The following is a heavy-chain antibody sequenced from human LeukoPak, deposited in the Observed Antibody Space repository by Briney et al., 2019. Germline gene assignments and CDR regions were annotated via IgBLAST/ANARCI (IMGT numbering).Heavy chain of an antibody. D-gene: IGHD3-22*01. J-gene: IGHJ3*02. CDR1: GGSISSGGYY. Sequence: SQTLSLTCTVSGGSISSGGYYWSWIRQHPGKGLEWIGYIYYSESTYYNPSLKSRVTISVDTSKNQFSLKLSSVTAADTAVYYCARDGPLYYYDSSGYSKPVDAFDIWGQGTMVTVSS. V-gene: IGHV4-31*03. CDR3: ARDGPLYYYDSSGYSKPVDAFDI. CDR2: IYYSEST.